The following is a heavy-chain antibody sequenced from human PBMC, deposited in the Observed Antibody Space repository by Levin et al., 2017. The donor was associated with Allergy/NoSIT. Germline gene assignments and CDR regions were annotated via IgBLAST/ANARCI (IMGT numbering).Heavy chain of an antibody. V-gene: IGHV3-66*01. CDR2: IYSGGST. D-gene: IGHD5-12*01. CDR3: ARSATTPYYYYYGMDV. CDR1: GFTVSSNY. Sequence: GGSLRLSCAASGFTVSSNYMSWVRQAPGKGLEWVSVIYSGGSTYYADSVKGRFTISRDNSKNTLYLQMNSLRAEDTAVYYCARSATTPYYYYYGMDVWGQGTTVTVSS. J-gene: IGHJ6*02.